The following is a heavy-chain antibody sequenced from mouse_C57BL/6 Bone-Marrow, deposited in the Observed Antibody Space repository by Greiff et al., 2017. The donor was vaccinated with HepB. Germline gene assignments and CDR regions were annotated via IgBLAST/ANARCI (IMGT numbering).Heavy chain of an antibody. D-gene: IGHD3-3*01. Sequence: EVQLQESGPGLVKPSQSLSLTCSVTGYSITSGYYWNWIRQFPGNKLEWMGYISYDGSNNYNPSLKNRISITRDTSKNQFFLKLNSVTTENTATYYCAKDRELSYNFDYRGQSATLTLSS. J-gene: IGHJ2*01. CDR3: AKDRELSYNFDY. CDR1: GYSITSGYY. CDR2: ISYDGSN. V-gene: IGHV3-6*01.